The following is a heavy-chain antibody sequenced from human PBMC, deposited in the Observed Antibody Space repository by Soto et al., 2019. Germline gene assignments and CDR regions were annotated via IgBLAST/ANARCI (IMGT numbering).Heavy chain of an antibody. CDR1: GGSVSSGSYY. J-gene: IGHJ4*02. Sequence: QVQLQESGPGLVKPSETLSLTCTVSGGSVSSGSYYWSWIRQPPGKGLEWIGYIYYSGSTNYNPSLKSRVTISVDTSKNQFSLKLRSVTAADTAVYYCARGGSSWTKRFGYWGQGTLVTVSS. CDR3: ARGGSSWTKRFGY. CDR2: IYYSGST. V-gene: IGHV4-61*01. D-gene: IGHD6-13*01.